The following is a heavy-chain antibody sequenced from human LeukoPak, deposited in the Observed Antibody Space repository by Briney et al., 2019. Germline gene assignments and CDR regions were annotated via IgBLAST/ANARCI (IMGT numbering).Heavy chain of an antibody. CDR2: IYYSGST. CDR1: GGSISSSSYY. CDR3: ARAYRYYFDY. V-gene: IGHV4-39*07. D-gene: IGHD1-14*01. Sequence: SETLSLICSVSGGSISSSSYYWAWIRQPPGKGLEWIASIYYSGSTYFNPSLRSRVTISVDTSKNQFSLKLSSVTAADTAVYYCARAYRYYFDYWGQGTLVTVSS. J-gene: IGHJ4*02.